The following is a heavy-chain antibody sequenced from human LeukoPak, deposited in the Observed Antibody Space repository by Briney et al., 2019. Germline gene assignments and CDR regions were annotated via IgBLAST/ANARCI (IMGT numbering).Heavy chain of an antibody. CDR2: IQYDGSNK. V-gene: IGHV3-30*02. CDR1: EFTFSNYG. J-gene: IGHJ4*02. Sequence: GGSLRLSCAASEFTFSNYGMHWVRQAPGKGLEWVAFIQYDGSNKYYGNSVKGRFTISRDTSKNTLYLQMNSLRAEDTAVYYCAKEHGSGSYFDYWGRGTLVTVSS. D-gene: IGHD3-10*01. CDR3: AKEHGSGSYFDY.